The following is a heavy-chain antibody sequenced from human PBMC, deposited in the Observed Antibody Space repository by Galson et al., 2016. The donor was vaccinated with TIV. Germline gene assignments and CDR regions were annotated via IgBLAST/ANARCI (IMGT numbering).Heavy chain of an antibody. J-gene: IGHJ4*02. Sequence: SLRLSCAASGITFNTYTLTWVRQAPGKGLEWVSSISSSSEYIYYADSVKGRFTISRDNAKNSLYLQMNSLRAEDTAVYFCARGSSALSATNDYWGQGTLVTVSS. V-gene: IGHV3-21*06. CDR3: ARGSSALSATNDY. D-gene: IGHD1-26*01. CDR1: GITFNTYT. CDR2: ISSSSEYI.